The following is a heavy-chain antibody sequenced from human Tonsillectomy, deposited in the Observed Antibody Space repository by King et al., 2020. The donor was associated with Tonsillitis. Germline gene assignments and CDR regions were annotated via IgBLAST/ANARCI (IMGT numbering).Heavy chain of an antibody. CDR1: GGSVSSGSYY. CDR2: IYYSGST. Sequence: VQLQESGPGLVKPSETLYLTCTVSGGSVSSGSYYWSWIRQPPGKGLEWIGYIYYSGSTNYNPSLKGRVTISVDTSKNQFSLKLNSVTAADTAVYYCARDLYSSGWYYFDYWGQGTLVTVSS. CDR3: ARDLYSSGWYYFDY. D-gene: IGHD6-19*01. V-gene: IGHV4-61*01. J-gene: IGHJ4*02.